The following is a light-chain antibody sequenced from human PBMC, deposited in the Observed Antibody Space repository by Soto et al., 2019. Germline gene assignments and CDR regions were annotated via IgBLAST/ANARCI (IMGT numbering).Light chain of an antibody. CDR2: AAS. CDR1: QGISSW. V-gene: IGKV1D-16*01. CDR3: QHYNSYSEA. Sequence: QSASSASASLGVRGTTTWLASQGISSWLAWYQQKPGKAPKLLIYAASSLQSGVPSRFSGSGSGTEFTLTISSLQPDDFATYYCQHYNSYSEAFGQGSNVDI. J-gene: IGKJ1*01.